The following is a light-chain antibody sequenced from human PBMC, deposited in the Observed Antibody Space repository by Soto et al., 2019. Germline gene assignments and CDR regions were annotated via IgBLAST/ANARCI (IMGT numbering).Light chain of an antibody. J-gene: IGLJ1*01. V-gene: IGLV1-47*01. CDR1: SSNIGGNS. CDR2: RDN. CDR3: AVWDDSLSGPV. Sequence: QSVLTQPPSASGTPGQRVTISCSGSSSNIGGNSVYWYQQLPGTAPKLLIYRDNQRPSGVPDRFSGSKSGTSASLAISGLRSEDEADYYCAVWDDSLSGPVFGTGTKVTVL.